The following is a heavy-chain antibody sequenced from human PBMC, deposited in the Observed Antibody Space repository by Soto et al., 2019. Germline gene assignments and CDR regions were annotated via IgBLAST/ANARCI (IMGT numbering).Heavy chain of an antibody. CDR3: ARDVGSQGV. Sequence: QVQLVESGGGVVQPGRSLRLSCAASGFTFSRYGMHWVRQAPGKGLEWVAVIWYDGSTEYYADSVKGRFTISRDNSKNTVYLQMTSLRVEGTAVYYCARDVGSQGVWGQGTMVTVSS. V-gene: IGHV3-33*01. CDR1: GFTFSRYG. CDR2: IWYDGSTE. J-gene: IGHJ3*01. D-gene: IGHD2-15*01.